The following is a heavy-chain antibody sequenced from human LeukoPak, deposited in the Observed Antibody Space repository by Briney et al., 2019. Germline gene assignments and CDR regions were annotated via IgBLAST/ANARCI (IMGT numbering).Heavy chain of an antibody. D-gene: IGHD2-15*01. J-gene: IGHJ5*02. CDR1: GYTFTGYY. CDR3: AKNGGGSMGGIDP. CDR2: INPNSGGT. V-gene: IGHV1-2*02. Sequence: GASVKVSCKASGYTFTGYYMHWVRQAPGQGLEWMGWINPNSGGTNYAQKFQGRVTMTRDTSISTAYMELSRLRSDDTAVYYCAKNGGGSMGGIDPWGQGTLVTVSS.